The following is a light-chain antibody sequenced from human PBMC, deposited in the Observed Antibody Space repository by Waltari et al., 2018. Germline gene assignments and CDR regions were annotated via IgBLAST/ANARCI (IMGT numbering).Light chain of an antibody. V-gene: IGLV4-69*01. Sequence: QLVLTQSPSASASLGASVKLTCTLSSGHSSNVIAWLQQQPEKGPRYLMKVNSDGSHSKGDGIPDRFSGSSSGAERYLTISSLQSEDEADYYCQTGGHGTWVFGGGTKLPVL. CDR1: SGHSSNV. CDR2: VNSDGSH. CDR3: QTGGHGTWV. J-gene: IGLJ3*02.